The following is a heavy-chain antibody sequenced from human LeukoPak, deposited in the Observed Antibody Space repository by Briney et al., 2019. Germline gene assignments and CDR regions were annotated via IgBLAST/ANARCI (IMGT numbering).Heavy chain of an antibody. V-gene: IGHV4-39*01. CDR3: ARSDIVSTIPFDY. D-gene: IGHD5/OR15-5a*01. CDR2: IYYSGST. J-gene: IGHJ4*02. Sequence: SETLSLTCTVSGGSISSSSYYWGWIRQPPGKGLEWIGSIYYSGSTYYNPSLKSRVTVSVDTSKNQFSLKLSSVTAADTAVYYCARSDIVSTIPFDYWGQGTLVTVSS. CDR1: GGSISSSSYY.